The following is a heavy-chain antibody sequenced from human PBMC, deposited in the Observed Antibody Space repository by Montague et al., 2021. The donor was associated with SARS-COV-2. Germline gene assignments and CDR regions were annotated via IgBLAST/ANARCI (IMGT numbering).Heavy chain of an antibody. Sequence: TLSLTCTVSGGSISSGGYYWSWIRQHPGKGLEWIGYIYYSGSTYYNPSLKSRVTISVDTSKNQFSLKLSSVTAADTAVYYCARAPRFIAAAGTAFDYWGQGTLVTVSS. CDR3: ARAPRFIAAAGTAFDY. V-gene: IGHV4-31*03. CDR1: GGSISSGGYY. CDR2: IYYSGST. J-gene: IGHJ4*02. D-gene: IGHD6-13*01.